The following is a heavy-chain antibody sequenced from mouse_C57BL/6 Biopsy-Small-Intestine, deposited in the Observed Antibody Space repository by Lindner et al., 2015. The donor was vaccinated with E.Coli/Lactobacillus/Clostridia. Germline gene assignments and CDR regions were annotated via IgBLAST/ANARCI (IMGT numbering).Heavy chain of an antibody. Sequence: SGPELVKPGASVKMSCKASGYTVTDHYMNWVKQSHGKSLEWIGRVNPNNGGTSYNQQFKGKATLTVDKSLNTAYMQLNSLTSEDSAVYYCARDGPKDYFDYWGQGTTLTVSS. V-gene: IGHV1-19*01. D-gene: IGHD2-3*01. CDR1: GYTVTDHY. CDR3: ARDGPKDYFDY. J-gene: IGHJ2*01. CDR2: VNPNNGGT.